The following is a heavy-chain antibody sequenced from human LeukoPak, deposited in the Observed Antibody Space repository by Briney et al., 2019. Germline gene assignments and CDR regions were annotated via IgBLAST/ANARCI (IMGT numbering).Heavy chain of an antibody. Sequence: SETLSLTCTVSGGSISSSSYYWGWIRQPPGKGLEWIGSIYYSGSTYYNPSLKSRVTISVDTSKNQFSLKLSSVTAADTAVYYCARHQSGSCSHFDYWGQGTLVTVSS. CDR1: GGSISSSSYY. D-gene: IGHD1-26*01. V-gene: IGHV4-39*01. CDR2: IYYSGST. J-gene: IGHJ4*02. CDR3: ARHQSGSCSHFDY.